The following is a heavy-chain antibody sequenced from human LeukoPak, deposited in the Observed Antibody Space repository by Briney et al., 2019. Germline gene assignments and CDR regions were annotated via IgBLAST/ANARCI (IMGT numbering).Heavy chain of an antibody. Sequence: PGGSLRLSCAASGFTFTTYDIHFVRQAPGKGLEWVALIWHDGNRQYYAGSVKGRFTISRDDSKNTVSLQMNSLRAEDTAIYYCARDLNSNNSNPGWFDPWGQGTLVTVSS. J-gene: IGHJ5*02. CDR2: IWHDGNRQ. CDR3: ARDLNSNNSNPGWFDP. D-gene: IGHD4-11*01. CDR1: GFTFTTYD. V-gene: IGHV3-33*01.